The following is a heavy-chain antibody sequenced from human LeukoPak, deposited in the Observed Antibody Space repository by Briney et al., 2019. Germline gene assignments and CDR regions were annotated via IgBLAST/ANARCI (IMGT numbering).Heavy chain of an antibody. CDR1: GFTVRGNS. Sequence: GGSLRLSCAASGFTVRGNSMGWVRQAPGRGLDWVSTIWTDERTFYADSVKGRFTISGDESKNTLYLQMNNLGAEDTAVYYCARRYCSGGICYFFDYWGQGTLVTVSS. CDR3: ARRYCSGGICYFFDY. CDR2: IWTDERT. V-gene: IGHV3-53*01. D-gene: IGHD2-15*01. J-gene: IGHJ4*02.